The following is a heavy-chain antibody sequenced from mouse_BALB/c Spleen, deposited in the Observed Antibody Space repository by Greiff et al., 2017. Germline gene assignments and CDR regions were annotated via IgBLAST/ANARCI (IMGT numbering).Heavy chain of an antibody. CDR2: IDPANGNT. J-gene: IGHJ4*01. V-gene: IGHV14-3*02. Sequence: EVQLQQSGAELVKPGASVKLSCTASGFNIKDTYMHWVKQRPEQGLEWIGRIDPANGNTKYDPKFQGKATITADTSSNTAYLQLSSLTSEDTAVYYCARESYYGSLDYWGQGTSVTVSS. D-gene: IGHD1-1*01. CDR1: GFNIKDTY. CDR3: ARESYYGSLDY.